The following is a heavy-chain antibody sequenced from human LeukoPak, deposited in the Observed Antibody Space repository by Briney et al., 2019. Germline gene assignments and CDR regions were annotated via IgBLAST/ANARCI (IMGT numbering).Heavy chain of an antibody. V-gene: IGHV3-11*04. CDR1: GFTMSDYY. D-gene: IGHD3-3*01. Sequence: GGSLRLSCEVSGFTMSDYYMMWVRQAPGKGLEWISCISGTGSPIYYADSMKGRFTISRDIGKKSVYLQMTALRADDTAVYYCSRGSYDLWSGFSYWGQGTLVTVSS. J-gene: IGHJ4*02. CDR2: ISGTGSPI. CDR3: SRGSYDLWSGFSY.